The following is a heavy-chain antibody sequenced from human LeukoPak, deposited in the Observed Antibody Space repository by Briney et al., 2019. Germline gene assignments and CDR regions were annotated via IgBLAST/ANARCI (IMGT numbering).Heavy chain of an antibody. V-gene: IGHV3-20*04. Sequence: GSLRLSCAASGFTFDDYGMSWVRQAPGKGLEWVSGINWNGGRTGYVDSVKGRFTISRDNAKNSLYLQMNSLRAEDTAVYYCAKDTRYDSGGYYIYFQHWGQGTLVTVSS. J-gene: IGHJ1*01. CDR2: INWNGGRT. CDR3: AKDTRYDSGGYYIYFQH. D-gene: IGHD3-22*01. CDR1: GFTFDDYG.